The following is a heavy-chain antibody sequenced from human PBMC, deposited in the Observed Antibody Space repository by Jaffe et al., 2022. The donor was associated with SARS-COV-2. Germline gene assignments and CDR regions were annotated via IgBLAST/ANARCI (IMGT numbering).Heavy chain of an antibody. J-gene: IGHJ6*02. Sequence: EVQLLESGGGLVQPGGSLRLSCAASGFTFSSYAMSWVRQAPGKGLEWVSAISGSGGSTYYADSVKGRFTISRDNSKNTLYLQMNSLRAEDTAVYYCAKGGTRGVITYYYGMDVWGQGTTVTVSS. CDR1: GFTFSSYA. CDR2: ISGSGGST. D-gene: IGHD3-10*01. V-gene: IGHV3-23*01. CDR3: AKGGTRGVITYYYGMDV.